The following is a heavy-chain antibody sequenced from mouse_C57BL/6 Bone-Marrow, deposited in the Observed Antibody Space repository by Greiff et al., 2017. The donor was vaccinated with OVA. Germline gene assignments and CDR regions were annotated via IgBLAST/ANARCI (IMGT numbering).Heavy chain of an antibody. Sequence: QVQLQQPGAELVKPGASVKLSCKASGYTFTSYWMHWVKQRPGQGLEWIGRIHPNSGSTNYNEKFKSKATLTVDKSSSTAYMQLSSLTSEDSAVYYCARNSSELSFDYWGQGTTLTVSS. CDR1: GYTFTSYW. CDR2: IHPNSGST. D-gene: IGHD3-2*02. CDR3: ARNSSELSFDY. V-gene: IGHV1-64*01. J-gene: IGHJ2*01.